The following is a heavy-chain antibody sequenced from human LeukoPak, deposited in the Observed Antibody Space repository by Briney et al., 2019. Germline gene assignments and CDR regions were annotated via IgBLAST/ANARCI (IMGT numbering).Heavy chain of an antibody. J-gene: IGHJ4*02. CDR1: GFTFSSYA. D-gene: IGHD7-27*01. V-gene: IGHV3-30*04. CDR2: ISYDGSNK. CDR3: AQDIAWGAFEH. Sequence: GGYLRLSCAASGFTFSSYAMHWVRQAPGKGLEWVAVISYDGSNKYYADSVKGRFTISRDNSKNTLSLQMNSLRVEDTALYYCAQDIAWGAFEHWGQGTLVTVSS.